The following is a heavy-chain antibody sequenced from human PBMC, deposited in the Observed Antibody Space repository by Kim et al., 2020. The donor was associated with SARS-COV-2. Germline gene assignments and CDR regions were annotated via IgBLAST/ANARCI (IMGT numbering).Heavy chain of an antibody. D-gene: IGHD3-3*01. J-gene: IGHJ6*03. V-gene: IGHV1-8*01. CDR2: MNPNSGNT. CDR3: ARTSYYDFWSGFLKNYYYYYLDV. CDR1: GYTFTSYD. Sequence: ASVKVSCKASGYTFTSYDINWVRQATGQGLEWMGWMNPNSGNTGYTQKFQGRVTMTRNTSISTAYMELSSLRSEDTAVYYCARTSYYDFWSGFLKNYYYYYLDVWGKGTRVTVSS.